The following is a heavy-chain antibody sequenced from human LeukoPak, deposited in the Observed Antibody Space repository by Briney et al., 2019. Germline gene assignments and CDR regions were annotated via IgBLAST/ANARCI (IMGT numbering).Heavy chain of an antibody. J-gene: IGHJ5*02. D-gene: IGHD6-19*01. V-gene: IGHV4-39*01. CDR1: GGSISSISYY. CDR3: ASEERYSSGWYADP. CDR2: IYYSGST. Sequence: SETLSLTCTVSGGSISSISYYWVWIRQPPGKGLEWIGSIYYSGSTYYNSSLKSRVTISVDTSKNQFSLKLSAVTAADTAVYYCASEERYSSGWYADPWGQGTLVTVSS.